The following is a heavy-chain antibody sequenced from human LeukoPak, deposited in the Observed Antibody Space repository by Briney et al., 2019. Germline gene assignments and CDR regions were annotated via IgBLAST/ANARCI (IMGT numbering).Heavy chain of an antibody. CDR1: GGTFSSSA. J-gene: IGHJ4*02. V-gene: IGHV1-69*10. Sequence: GASVTVSCKASGGTFSSSAISWVRQAPGQGLEWMGWIIPMLGIANYAQTLQGRVTITADKSTRTAYMELISLRSEDTAVYYCAREYCNLTMVTNFDFWGQGTLVTVSS. CDR2: IIPMLGIA. D-gene: IGHD4-17*01. CDR3: AREYCNLTMVTNFDF.